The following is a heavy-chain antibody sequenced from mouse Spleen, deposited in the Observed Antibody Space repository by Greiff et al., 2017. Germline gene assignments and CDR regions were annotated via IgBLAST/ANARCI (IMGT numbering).Heavy chain of an antibody. CDR2: IWGGGST. CDR3: ASLYRYDGYYYAMDY. J-gene: IGHJ4*01. D-gene: IGHD2-14*01. Sequence: VQLQQSGPGLVAPSQSLSITCTVSGFSLTSYGVDWVRQSPGKGLEWLGVIWGGGSTNYNSALKSRLSISKDNSKSQVFLKMNSLQTDDTAMYYCASLYRYDGYYYAMDYWGQGTSVTVSS. CDR1: GFSLTSYG. V-gene: IGHV2-6*01.